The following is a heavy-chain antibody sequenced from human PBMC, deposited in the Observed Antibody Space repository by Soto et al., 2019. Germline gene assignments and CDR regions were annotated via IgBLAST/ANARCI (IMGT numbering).Heavy chain of an antibody. CDR3: ARALYGDYVIYTNWFDP. V-gene: IGHV1-2*04. D-gene: IGHD4-17*01. Sequence: ASVKVSCKASGYTFTCYYMHWVRQAPGQGLEWMGWINPNSGGTNYAQKFQGWVTMTRDTSISTAYMELSRLRSDDTAVYYCARALYGDYVIYTNWFDPWGQGTLVTVSS. J-gene: IGHJ5*02. CDR1: GYTFTCYY. CDR2: INPNSGGT.